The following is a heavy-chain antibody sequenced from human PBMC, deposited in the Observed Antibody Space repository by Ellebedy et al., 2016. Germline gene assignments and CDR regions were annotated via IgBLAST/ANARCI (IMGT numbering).Heavy chain of an antibody. CDR3: AKARAYYDFWSGGYYYGMDV. J-gene: IGHJ6*02. Sequence: GGSLRLSXAASGFTVSSTYMTWVRQAPGKGLVWVSRINSDGSSTSYADSVKGRFTISRDNAKNTLYLQMNSLRAEDTAVYYCAKARAYYDFWSGGYYYGMDVWGQGTTVTVSS. V-gene: IGHV3-74*01. D-gene: IGHD3-3*01. CDR1: GFTVSSTY. CDR2: INSDGSST.